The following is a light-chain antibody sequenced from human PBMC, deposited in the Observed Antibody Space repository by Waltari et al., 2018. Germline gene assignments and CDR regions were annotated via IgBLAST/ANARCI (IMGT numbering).Light chain of an antibody. J-gene: IGLJ3*02. Sequence: QTVLTQPPSVSGTPGQTVTISCAGSSFNIGGNYVYWFQQLPGTAPKLPIYRNDERPSGVPDRISGSKSGTSASLAISGLRSEDEAHYYCAAWDDSLSASLFGGGTKLTVL. CDR3: AAWDDSLSASL. V-gene: IGLV1-47*01. CDR2: RND. CDR1: SFNIGGNY.